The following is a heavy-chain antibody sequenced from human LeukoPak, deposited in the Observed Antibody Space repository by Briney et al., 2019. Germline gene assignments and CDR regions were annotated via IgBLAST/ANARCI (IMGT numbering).Heavy chain of an antibody. CDR2: INHSGST. J-gene: IGHJ6*03. V-gene: IGHV4-34*01. Sequence: SETLSLTCAVYGGSFSGYYWSWIRQPPGKGLEWIGEINHSGSTNYNPSLKSRVTISVDTSKNQFSLKLSSVTAADTAVYYCARDRAGELSYYYYYYMDVWGKGTTVTISS. CDR3: ARDRAGELSYYYYYYMDV. D-gene: IGHD1-26*01. CDR1: GGSFSGYY.